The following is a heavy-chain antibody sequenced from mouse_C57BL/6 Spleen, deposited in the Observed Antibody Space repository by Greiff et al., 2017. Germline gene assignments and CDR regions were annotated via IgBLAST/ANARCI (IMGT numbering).Heavy chain of an antibody. Sequence: QVQLQQSGAELVRPGTSVKVSCKASGYAFTNYLIEWVKQRPGQGLEWIGVINPGSGGTNYNEKFKGKATLTADKSSSTAYMQLSSLTSEDSAVYFCARRLLRYYFDYWGQGTTLTVSS. CDR2: INPGSGGT. CDR3: ARRLLRYYFDY. V-gene: IGHV1-54*01. CDR1: GYAFTNYL. D-gene: IGHD1-1*01. J-gene: IGHJ2*01.